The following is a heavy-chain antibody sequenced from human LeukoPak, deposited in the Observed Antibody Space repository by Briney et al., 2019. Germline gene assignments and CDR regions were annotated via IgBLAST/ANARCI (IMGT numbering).Heavy chain of an antibody. CDR3: ARARDTWDY. D-gene: IGHD3-16*02. V-gene: IGHV1-46*01. CDR1: GYTFTIYY. Sequence: ASVKVSCKASGYTFTIYYIHWVRQAPGQGIEWMGMINPSGGSATYAQKFQGRVTMTRDTSTSTVYMELSSLRSEDTAVYYCARARDTWDYWGQGTLVTVSS. J-gene: IGHJ4*02. CDR2: INPSGGSA.